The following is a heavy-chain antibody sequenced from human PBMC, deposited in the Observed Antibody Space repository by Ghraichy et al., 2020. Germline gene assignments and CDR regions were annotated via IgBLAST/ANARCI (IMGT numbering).Heavy chain of an antibody. V-gene: IGHV1-24*01. Sequence: ASVKVSCKVSGYTLTELSMHWVRQAPGKGLEWMGGFDPEDGETIYAQKFQGRVTMTEDTSTDTAYMELSSLRSEDTAVYYCATVRIVGVSDAFDIWGQGTMVTVSS. D-gene: IGHD1-26*01. CDR1: GYTLTELS. CDR2: FDPEDGET. J-gene: IGHJ3*02. CDR3: ATVRIVGVSDAFDI.